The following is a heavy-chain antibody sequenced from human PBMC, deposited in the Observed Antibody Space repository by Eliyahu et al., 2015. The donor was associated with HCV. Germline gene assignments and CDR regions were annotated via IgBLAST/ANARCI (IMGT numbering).Heavy chain of an antibody. Sequence: QVQLVQSGAEVKKPGASVKVSCKASGYTFTGXYIXWVRQAPGQGLEWMGWINPNSGGTNYAQKFQGRVTMTRDTSISTAYMELSRLRSDDTAVYYCARVGNGGDFWSGYYGRFDPWGQGTLVTVSS. V-gene: IGHV1-2*02. J-gene: IGHJ5*02. D-gene: IGHD3-3*01. CDR1: GYTFTGXY. CDR2: INPNSGGT. CDR3: ARVGNGGDFWSGYYGRFDP.